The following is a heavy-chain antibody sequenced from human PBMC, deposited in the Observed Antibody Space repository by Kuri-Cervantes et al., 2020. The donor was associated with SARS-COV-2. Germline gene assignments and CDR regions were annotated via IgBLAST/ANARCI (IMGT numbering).Heavy chain of an antibody. CDR1: GFTFSDYY. J-gene: IGHJ6*02. Sequence: GESLKISCAASGFTFSDYYMSWIRQAPGKGLEWVSYISSSGSTIYYADSVKGRFTISRDNAKNSLYPQMNSLRAEDTAVYYCARDQCRRGDIVVVPAAICYYYYGMDVWGQGTTVTVSS. D-gene: IGHD2-2*01. CDR2: ISSSGSTI. CDR3: ARDQCRRGDIVVVPAAICYYYYGMDV. V-gene: IGHV3-11*01.